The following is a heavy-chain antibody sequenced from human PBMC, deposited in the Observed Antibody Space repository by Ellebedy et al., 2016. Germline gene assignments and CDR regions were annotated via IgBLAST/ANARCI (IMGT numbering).Heavy chain of an antibody. CDR2: ISSIGST. V-gene: IGHV4-39*01. CDR3: ATHSGYDLPDY. J-gene: IGHJ4*02. CDR1: GGSISSSGFY. Sequence: SETLSLTXTVSGGSISSSGFYWGWIRQPPGKGLEWIGSISSIGSTYYNPSLKSRVTISVDTSKNQFSLKLSSVTAADTAVYYCATHSGYDLPDYWGQGTLVTVSS. D-gene: IGHD5-12*01.